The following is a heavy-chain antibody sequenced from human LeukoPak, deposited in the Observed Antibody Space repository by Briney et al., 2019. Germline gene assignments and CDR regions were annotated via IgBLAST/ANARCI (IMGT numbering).Heavy chain of an antibody. J-gene: IGHJ4*02. CDR3: ARDRYGDYAGIVFDY. D-gene: IGHD4-17*01. V-gene: IGHV4-31*03. Sequence: PSQTLSLTCTVSGGSISSGGYYWSWIRQHPGKGLEWLGYIYYSGSTYYNPSLKSRVTISVDTSKNQFSLKLSSVTAADTAVYYCARDRYGDYAGIVFDYWGQGTLVTVSS. CDR1: GGSISSGGYY. CDR2: IYYSGST.